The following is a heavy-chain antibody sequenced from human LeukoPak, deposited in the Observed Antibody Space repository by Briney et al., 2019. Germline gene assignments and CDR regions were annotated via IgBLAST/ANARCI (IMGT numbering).Heavy chain of an antibody. CDR1: GFTFSTYS. V-gene: IGHV3-21*01. J-gene: IGHJ4*02. CDR3: ATDGRSSGWYGFDY. D-gene: IGHD6-19*01. CDR2: ITSPVGHI. Sequence: GGSLRLSCAASGFTFSTYSMNWVRQAPGKGLEWVSSITSPVGHIYYADSLKGRITISRDNARSSLYLQMNSLRAEDTAVYFCATDGRSSGWYGFDYWGQGTLVTVSS.